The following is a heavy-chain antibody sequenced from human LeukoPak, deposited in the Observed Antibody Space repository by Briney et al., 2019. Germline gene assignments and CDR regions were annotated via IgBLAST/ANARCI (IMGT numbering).Heavy chain of an antibody. CDR1: GSPFSSYS. Sequence: TSGGSLRLSCAAFGSPFSSYSMNWVRQAPGKGLEWVPSISSTSTYIYYADSVKGRFTISRDNAKNSLYLQMNSLRAEDTAVYYCACLVGATQDVWGKGTTVIVSS. V-gene: IGHV3-21*01. CDR2: ISSTSTYI. D-gene: IGHD1-26*01. CDR3: ACLVGATQDV. J-gene: IGHJ6*04.